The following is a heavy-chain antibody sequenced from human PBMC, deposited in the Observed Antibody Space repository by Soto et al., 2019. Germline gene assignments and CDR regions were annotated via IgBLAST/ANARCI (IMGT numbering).Heavy chain of an antibody. Sequence: QVQLVQSGAEVKKPGASVKVSCKASGYTFTSYDINWVRQATGQGLEGMGWMNPNSGNTGYAQKFQGRVTMTRNTCISTAYMELSSLRSEDTAVYYCARGRRYQLKNYSYSYMDVWGKGTTVTVSS. D-gene: IGHD3-9*01. J-gene: IGHJ6*03. CDR1: GYTFTSYD. V-gene: IGHV1-8*01. CDR2: MNPNSGNT. CDR3: ARGRRYQLKNYSYSYMDV.